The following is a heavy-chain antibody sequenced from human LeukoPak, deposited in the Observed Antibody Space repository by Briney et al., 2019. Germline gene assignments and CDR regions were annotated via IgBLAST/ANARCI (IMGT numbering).Heavy chain of an antibody. CDR3: ARVSGYRGTPFDY. J-gene: IGHJ4*02. V-gene: IGHV1-69*13. Sequence: GASVKVSCKASGGTFSSYAISWVRQAPGQGLEWMGGIIPIFGTANYAQKFQGRVTITADESTSTAYMELSSLRSEDTAVYYCARVSGYRGTPFDYWGQGTLVTVSS. D-gene: IGHD5-12*01. CDR2: IIPIFGTA. CDR1: GGTFSSYA.